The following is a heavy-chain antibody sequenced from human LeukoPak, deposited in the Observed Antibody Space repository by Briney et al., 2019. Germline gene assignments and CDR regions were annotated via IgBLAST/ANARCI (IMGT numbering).Heavy chain of an antibody. D-gene: IGHD3-10*01. Sequence: PGRSLRLSCAASGFTFSSYAMHWVRQAPGKGLEWVAVISYDGSNKYYADFVKGRFTISRDNAKNTLYLQLNSVRAEDTAVYYCATDRGGWTTWGQGTLVTVSS. CDR3: ATDRGGWTT. V-gene: IGHV3-30-3*01. CDR2: ISYDGSNK. J-gene: IGHJ5*02. CDR1: GFTFSSYA.